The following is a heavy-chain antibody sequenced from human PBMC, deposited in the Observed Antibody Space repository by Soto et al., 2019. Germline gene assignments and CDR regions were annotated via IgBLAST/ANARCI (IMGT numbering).Heavy chain of an antibody. CDR2: IYYSGST. J-gene: IGHJ6*03. V-gene: IGHV4-39*01. CDR1: GGCVSSSSYY. CDR3: AGQSDSSSSEPPYYYYYYMEV. Sequence: SETMALTCTVSGGCVSSSSYYWGGIRQPPGKGLEWIGSIYYSGSTYYNPSLKSRVTISVDTSKNQFSLKLSSVTAADTAVYYCAGQSDSSSSEPPYYYYYYMEVWGKGTTVTVSS. D-gene: IGHD6-6*01.